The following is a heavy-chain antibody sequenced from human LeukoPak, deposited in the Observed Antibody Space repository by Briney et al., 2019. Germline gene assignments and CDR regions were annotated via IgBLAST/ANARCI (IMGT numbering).Heavy chain of an antibody. J-gene: IGHJ4*02. V-gene: IGHV3-30*18. Sequence: SGRSLRLSCAASGFTFSSYGMHWVRQAPGKGLEWVAVISYDGSNKYYADSVKGRFTISRDNSKNTLYLRMNSLRAEDTAVYYCAKDADYDILTAPPDYWGQGTLVTVSS. CDR2: ISYDGSNK. D-gene: IGHD3-9*01. CDR3: AKDADYDILTAPPDY. CDR1: GFTFSSYG.